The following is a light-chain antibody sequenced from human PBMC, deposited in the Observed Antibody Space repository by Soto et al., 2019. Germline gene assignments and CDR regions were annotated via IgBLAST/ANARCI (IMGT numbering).Light chain of an antibody. J-gene: IGKJ1*01. CDR2: LGS. Sequence: DIVMTQSPLSLPVTPGEPASISCRSSQSLLHNNGYNYLDWYVQKPGQSPQVLIYLGSKRASGVRDRFSGSGSGTDFTLKISRVEAEDVGVYYCMQAVQTPPWTFGQGTKVEIK. CDR1: QSLLHNNGYNY. CDR3: MQAVQTPPWT. V-gene: IGKV2-28*01.